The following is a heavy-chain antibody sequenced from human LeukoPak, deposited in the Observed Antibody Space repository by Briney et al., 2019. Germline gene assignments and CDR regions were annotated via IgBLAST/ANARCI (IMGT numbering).Heavy chain of an antibody. CDR3: ARKTVVGSYFDY. D-gene: IGHD4-23*01. Sequence: GGSLRLSCAASGFTFSAYWMRWVRQAPGKGLEWVANIKQDGSDKYYVDSVKGRFTISKDNAKNSLYLQMNSLRAEDTAVYYCARKTVVGSYFDYWGQGTPVTVSS. CDR2: IKQDGSDK. CDR1: GFTFSAYW. J-gene: IGHJ4*02. V-gene: IGHV3-7*03.